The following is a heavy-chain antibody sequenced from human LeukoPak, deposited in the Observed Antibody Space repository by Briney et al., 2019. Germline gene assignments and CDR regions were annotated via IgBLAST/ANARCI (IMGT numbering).Heavy chain of an antibody. D-gene: IGHD3-10*01. Sequence: GESLKISCKGSGYSFTSYWIGWVRQMPGEGLEWMGIIYPGDSDTRYSPSFQGQVTISADKSISTAYLQWSSLKASDTAMYYCARRYYGSARDDAFDIWGQGTMVTVSS. J-gene: IGHJ3*02. CDR2: IYPGDSDT. CDR3: ARRYYGSARDDAFDI. CDR1: GYSFTSYW. V-gene: IGHV5-51*01.